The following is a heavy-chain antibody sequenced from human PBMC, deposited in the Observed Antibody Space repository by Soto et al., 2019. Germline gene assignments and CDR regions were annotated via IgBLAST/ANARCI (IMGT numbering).Heavy chain of an antibody. CDR1: GFTFSSYA. D-gene: IGHD6-19*01. CDR2: ISYGGSNK. Sequence: QVQLVESGGGVVQPGRSLRLSCAASGFTFSSYAMQWVRQAPGKGLEWVAVISYGGSNKYYADSVKGRFTISRDNSKNTPYLQMNSLRAEDTAVYYCARGGSGWYKDGMDVWGQGPTVTVSS. CDR3: ARGGSGWYKDGMDV. V-gene: IGHV3-30-3*01. J-gene: IGHJ6*02.